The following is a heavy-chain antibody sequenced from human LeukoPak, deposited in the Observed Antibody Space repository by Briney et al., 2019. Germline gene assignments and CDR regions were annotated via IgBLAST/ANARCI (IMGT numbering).Heavy chain of an antibody. CDR3: ARDPGFSLTFYYMDV. CDR2: VNQDGSDK. Sequence: GGSLRLSCTGSGFTLSSYEMTWIRQAPGKGLEWVANVNQDGSDKFYVDSVKGRFTISRDNAKNSLYLQMNNLRAEDSAIYFCARDPGFSLTFYYMDVWGTGTTVTISS. V-gene: IGHV3-7*01. J-gene: IGHJ6*03. D-gene: IGHD3-10*01. CDR1: GFTLSSYE.